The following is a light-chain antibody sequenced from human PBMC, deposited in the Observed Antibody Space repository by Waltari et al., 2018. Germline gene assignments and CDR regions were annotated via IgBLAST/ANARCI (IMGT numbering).Light chain of an antibody. V-gene: IGKV4-1*01. J-gene: IGKJ2*01. Sequence: DIVMTQSPDSLAVSLGERATINCKSSQSVLYSSNNRNYLAWYQQKPGQPPKLRIYWASTRESGAPDRFSGSGSGTDFTLTISSLQAEDVAVYYCQQYYTTPPTFGQGTKLEIK. CDR3: QQYYTTPPT. CDR1: QSVLYSSNNRNY. CDR2: WAS.